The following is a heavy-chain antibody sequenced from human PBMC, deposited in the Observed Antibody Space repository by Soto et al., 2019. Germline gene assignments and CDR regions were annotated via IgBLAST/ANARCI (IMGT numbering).Heavy chain of an antibody. CDR2: IYYSGST. Sequence: SETLSLTCTVSGGSISSYYWSWIRQPPGKGLEWIGYIYYSGSTNYNPSLKSRVTISVDTSKNQFSLKLSSVTAADTAVYYCARQWDVVVVAARAACDIWGQGTMVTVSS. J-gene: IGHJ3*02. D-gene: IGHD2-15*01. CDR1: GGSISSYY. V-gene: IGHV4-59*08. CDR3: ARQWDVVVVAARAACDI.